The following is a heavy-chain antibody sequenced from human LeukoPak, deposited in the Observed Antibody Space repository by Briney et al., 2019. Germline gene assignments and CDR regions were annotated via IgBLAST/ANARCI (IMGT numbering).Heavy chain of an antibody. CDR1: GFTFSSYG. V-gene: IGHV3-48*04. Sequence: GGTLRLSCAASGFTFSSYGMSWVRQAPGKGLERVSYISSSGSTIYYADSVKGRFTISRDNAKNALYQQMNSLRAENTAVYYCARGLYGSGTYLAFDIWGQGTMVTVSS. D-gene: IGHD3-10*01. CDR2: ISSSGSTI. CDR3: ARGLYGSGTYLAFDI. J-gene: IGHJ3*02.